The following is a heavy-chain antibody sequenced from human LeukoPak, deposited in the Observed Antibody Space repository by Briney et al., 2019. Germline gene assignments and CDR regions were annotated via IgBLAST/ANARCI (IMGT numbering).Heavy chain of an antibody. CDR2: ISGGDSST. V-gene: IGHV3-23*01. CDR3: ARDSRYSKDV. J-gene: IGHJ6*02. D-gene: IGHD1-14*01. CDR1: GFTFNYYA. Sequence: GGSLRLSCAASGFTFNYYAMNWVRQAPGKGLEWVSAISGGDSSTYYADSVKGRFTISRDNAKNTLYLQMNSLRAEDTAVYYCARDSRYSKDVWGQGTTVTVSS.